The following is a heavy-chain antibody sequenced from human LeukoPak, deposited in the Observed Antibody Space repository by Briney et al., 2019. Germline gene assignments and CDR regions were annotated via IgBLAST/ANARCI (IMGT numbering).Heavy chain of an antibody. CDR2: IYYSGST. Sequence: SETLSLTCTVSGGSISSSSYYWRWIRQPPGKGLDWIGSIYYSGSTYYNPSLKSRVTISVDTSKNQFSLKLSSVTAADTAVYYCASYQYQLPYLYYYYYGMDVWGQGTTVTVSS. CDR3: ASYQYQLPYLYYYYYGMDV. D-gene: IGHD2-2*01. V-gene: IGHV4-39*01. CDR1: GGSISSSSYY. J-gene: IGHJ6*02.